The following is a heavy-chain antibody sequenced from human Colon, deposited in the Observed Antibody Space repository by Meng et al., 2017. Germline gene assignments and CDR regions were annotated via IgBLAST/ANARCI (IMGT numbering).Heavy chain of an antibody. CDR3: ARRRYSSGWVHWYFDL. V-gene: IGHV5-51*01. CDR2: IYPGDSDT. Sequence: GESLKISCKGSGYSFTSYWIGWVRQMPGKGLEWMWIIYPGDSDTRYSPSFQGQVTSSADKSISTAYLQWSSLKASDTAMYYCARRRYSSGWVHWYFDLWGRGTLVTVSS. D-gene: IGHD6-19*01. J-gene: IGHJ2*01. CDR1: GYSFTSYW.